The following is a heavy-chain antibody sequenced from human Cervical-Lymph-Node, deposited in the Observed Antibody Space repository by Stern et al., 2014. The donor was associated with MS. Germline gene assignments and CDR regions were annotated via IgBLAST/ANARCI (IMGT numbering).Heavy chain of an antibody. CDR3: ARDYGDYLNWFDP. CDR1: GGSISSSSYY. V-gene: IGHV4-39*01. D-gene: IGHD4-17*01. Sequence: QLQLQESGPGLVKPSETLSLTCTVSGGSISSSSYYWGWIRQPPGKGLEWIGSIYYSGSTYYNPSLKSRVTIYVDTPKNQFSLQLSFVTAADTAVYYCARDYGDYLNWFDPWGQGTLVTVSS. CDR2: IYYSGST. J-gene: IGHJ5*02.